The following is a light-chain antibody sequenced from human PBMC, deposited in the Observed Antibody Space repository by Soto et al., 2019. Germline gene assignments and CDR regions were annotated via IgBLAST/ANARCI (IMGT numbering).Light chain of an antibody. CDR3: QQYYNTPLT. CDR1: QSVLYSSNNKNY. V-gene: IGKV4-1*01. CDR2: WAS. Sequence: DIVMTQSPDSLAVSLGERATINCKSSQSVLYSSNNKNYFAWYQQKPGQPPKLLIYWASTRESGVPDRFSGSGSGTHFTLTISSLQAEDVAVYYCQQYYNTPLTFGGGTRLEIK. J-gene: IGKJ5*01.